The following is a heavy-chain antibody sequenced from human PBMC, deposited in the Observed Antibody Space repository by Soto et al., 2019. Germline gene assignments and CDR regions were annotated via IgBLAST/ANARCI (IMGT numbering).Heavy chain of an antibody. V-gene: IGHV4-34*01. D-gene: IGHD3-16*01. CDR1: GGSFSGYY. Sequence: SETLSLTCAVYGGSFSGYYWSWIRQSPGKGLEWIGEINHSGSTNYNPSLKSRVTISVDTSKNQFSLKLSSVTAADTAVYYCARVMITFGGGTHFVYWGQGTLVTVSS. J-gene: IGHJ4*02. CDR3: ARVMITFGGGTHFVY. CDR2: INHSGST.